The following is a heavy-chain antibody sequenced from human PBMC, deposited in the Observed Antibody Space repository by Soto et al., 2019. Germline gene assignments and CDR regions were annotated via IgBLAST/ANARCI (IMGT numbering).Heavy chain of an antibody. V-gene: IGHV3-23*01. CDR1: GFTFSSYA. Sequence: HPGGSLRLSCAASGFTFSSYAMSWVRQAPGKGLEWVSAISGSGGSTYYADSVKGRFTISRDNSKNTLYLQMNSLRAEDTAVYYFAKESNSWWSGWFDPWGQGTLVTVSS. D-gene: IGHD6-13*01. CDR2: ISGSGGST. J-gene: IGHJ5*02. CDR3: AKESNSWWSGWFDP.